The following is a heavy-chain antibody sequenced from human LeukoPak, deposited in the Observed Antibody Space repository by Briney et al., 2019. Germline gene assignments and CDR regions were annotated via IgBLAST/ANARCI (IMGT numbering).Heavy chain of an antibody. CDR3: ARDKGTSYLSSFDY. CDR1: GGSMSINNYY. CDR2: IYYTGTI. V-gene: IGHV4-39*07. J-gene: IGHJ4*02. Sequence: SETLSLTCTVSGGSMSINNYYWAWIRQPPGKGLEWIGSIYYTGTIYYNPSLKNRVTISVDTSKNQFSLRLSSVTAADTAVYYCARDKGTSYLSSFDYWGQGTLVTVSS. D-gene: IGHD6-6*01.